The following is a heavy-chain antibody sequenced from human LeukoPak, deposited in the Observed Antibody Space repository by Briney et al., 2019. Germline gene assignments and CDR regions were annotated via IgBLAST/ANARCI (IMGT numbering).Heavy chain of an antibody. CDR1: GYTFTSYY. CDR3: ARFLRGYSYGQGDY. J-gene: IGHJ4*02. D-gene: IGHD5-18*01. Sequence: ASVKVSCKASGYTFTSYYMHWVRQAPGQGLEWMGWISAYNGNTNYAQKLQGRVTMTTDTSTSTAYMELRSLRSDDTAVYYCARFLRGYSYGQGDYWGQGTLVTVSS. CDR2: ISAYNGNT. V-gene: IGHV1-18*04.